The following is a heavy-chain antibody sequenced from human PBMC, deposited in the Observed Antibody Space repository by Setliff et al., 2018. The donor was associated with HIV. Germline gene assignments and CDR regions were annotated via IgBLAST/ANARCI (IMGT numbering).Heavy chain of an antibody. CDR1: GFTFSNYG. J-gene: IGHJ6*03. CDR2: IRYDRSEK. Sequence: GGSLRLSCAASGFTFSNYGMHWVRQAPGKGLEWVAYIRYDRSEKHYADSVKGRFTISRDNSQNTLYLQMNSLRPEDTAVYYCAKPVVHHYYYMDVWGKGTTVTVLL. V-gene: IGHV3-30*02. CDR3: AKPVVHHYYYMDV. D-gene: IGHD3-16*02.